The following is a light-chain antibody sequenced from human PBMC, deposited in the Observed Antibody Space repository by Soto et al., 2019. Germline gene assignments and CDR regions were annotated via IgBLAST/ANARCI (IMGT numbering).Light chain of an antibody. CDR1: QGISSY. V-gene: IGKV1-9*01. J-gene: IGKJ5*01. Sequence: DVQLTQSPSFLSASVGDRVTITCRARQGISSYLAWYQQKPGKAPKLLMYAASTLQRGVPSRFSGSGSGTEFTLAISSLQPEDFATYYCQQFNDYPITFGQGTRLEIK. CDR3: QQFNDYPIT. CDR2: AAS.